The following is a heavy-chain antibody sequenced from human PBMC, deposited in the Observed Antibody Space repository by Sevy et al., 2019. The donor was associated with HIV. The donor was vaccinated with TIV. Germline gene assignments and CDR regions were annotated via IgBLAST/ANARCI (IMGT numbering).Heavy chain of an antibody. Sequence: GGSLRLSCAASGFTFSEFWMTWVRQPPGKGLQWLANIKKDGSETNYVDSVKGRFTISRDSARNSRYLQLDSLRAEDTAVYYCARAISTGWYRNWFDSWGLGTLVTVSS. V-gene: IGHV3-7*04. CDR2: IKKDGSET. CDR3: ARAISTGWYRNWFDS. D-gene: IGHD6-19*01. J-gene: IGHJ5*01. CDR1: GFTFSEFW.